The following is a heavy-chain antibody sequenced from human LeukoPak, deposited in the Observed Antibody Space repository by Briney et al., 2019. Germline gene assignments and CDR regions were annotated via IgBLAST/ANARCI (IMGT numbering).Heavy chain of an antibody. CDR2: IIPIFGTA. D-gene: IGHD2-15*01. Sequence: SVKVSCXASGGTFSSYAISWVRQAPGQGLEWMGGIIPIFGTANYAQKFQGRVTITTDESTSTAYMEVSSLTSEDTAVYFCGRKAGDCGANSCYSIDYWGQGTLVTVSS. J-gene: IGHJ4*02. CDR1: GGTFSSYA. CDR3: GRKAGDCGANSCYSIDY. V-gene: IGHV1-69*05.